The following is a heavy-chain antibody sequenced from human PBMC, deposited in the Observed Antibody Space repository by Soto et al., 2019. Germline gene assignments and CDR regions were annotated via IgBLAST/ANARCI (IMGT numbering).Heavy chain of an antibody. J-gene: IGHJ4*02. Sequence: EVQLLESGGGLVQPGGSLRLSCAASGFTFSSYAMRWVRQAPGKGLEWVSAISGSGGSTSYADSVKGRFTIARDNSKNTRYLQMNSLRAEDPAVYYCAKDSIPNDYGDYRDYWGQGTLVTVSS. CDR1: GFTFSSYA. CDR2: ISGSGGST. CDR3: AKDSIPNDYGDYRDY. V-gene: IGHV3-23*01. D-gene: IGHD4-17*01.